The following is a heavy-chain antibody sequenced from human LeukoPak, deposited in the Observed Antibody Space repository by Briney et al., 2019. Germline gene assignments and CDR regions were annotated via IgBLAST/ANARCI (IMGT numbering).Heavy chain of an antibody. J-gene: IGHJ4*02. V-gene: IGHV4-30-4*08. CDR3: ARAPIGTGGVWHFDY. CDR1: GGSISSGDYY. D-gene: IGHD2-8*02. Sequence: PLETLSLTCTVSGGSISSGDYYWSWIRQPPGKGLEWIGYIYYSGSTYYNPSLKSRVTISVDTSKNQFSLKLSSVTAADTAVYYCARAPIGTGGVWHFDYWGQGTLVTVSS. CDR2: IYYSGST.